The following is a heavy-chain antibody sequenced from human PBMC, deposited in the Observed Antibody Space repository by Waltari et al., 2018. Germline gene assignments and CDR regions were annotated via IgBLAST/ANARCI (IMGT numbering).Heavy chain of an antibody. CDR1: GFTFSSYS. CDR2: ISSSSSTI. D-gene: IGHD3-22*01. Sequence: EVQLVESGGGLVQPGGSLRLSCAASGFTFSSYSMNWVRQAPGKGLEWVSYISSSSSTIYYADSVKGRFTISRDNAKNSLYLQMNSLRAEDTAVYYCAREEYYYDSSGYDYWGQGTLVTVSS. CDR3: AREEYYYDSSGYDY. V-gene: IGHV3-48*04. J-gene: IGHJ4*02.